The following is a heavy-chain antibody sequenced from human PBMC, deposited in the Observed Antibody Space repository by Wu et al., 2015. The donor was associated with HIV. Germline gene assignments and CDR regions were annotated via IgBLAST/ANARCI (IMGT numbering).Heavy chain of an antibody. CDR1: GYNFTEYY. D-gene: IGHD3-16*01. Sequence: QVLLVQSGAEVKKAVASVNVSCKASGYNFTEYYMHWIRQAPGQGLEWMGWINSKSGGTKYSQKFQGRVTMTGDTSVNTAYMELTRLRSDDSAMYYCARNVENWGQGTPVTVSS. J-gene: IGHJ4*02. V-gene: IGHV1-2*02. CDR3: ARNVEN. CDR2: INSKSGGT.